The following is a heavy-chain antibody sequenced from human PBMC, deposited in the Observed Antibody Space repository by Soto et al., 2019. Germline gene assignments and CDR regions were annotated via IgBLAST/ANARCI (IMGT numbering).Heavy chain of an antibody. J-gene: IGHJ4*02. Sequence: PSETLSLTCTVSGSSINSSGYYWGWIRQPTGKGLEWIGSMFYGVSTYYTPSLKSRVTVSVDTSKNQFSLNLRSVTAADTAVYYCARLPSRHLVDYWGQGTLVTVSS. V-gene: IGHV4-39*01. D-gene: IGHD3-3*02. CDR1: GSSINSSGYY. CDR2: MFYGVST. CDR3: ARLPSRHLVDY.